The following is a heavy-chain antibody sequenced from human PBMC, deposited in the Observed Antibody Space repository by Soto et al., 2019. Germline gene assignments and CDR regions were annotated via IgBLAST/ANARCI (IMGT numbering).Heavy chain of an antibody. J-gene: IGHJ3*02. CDR1: GYTFTSYY. Sequence: AASVKVSCKASGYTFTSYYMHWVRQAPGQGLEWMGIINPSGGSTSYAQKFQGRVTMTRDTSTSTVYMELSSLRSEDTAVYYCARRGPGADYDILTGYGSIGAFDIWGQGTMVTVSS. CDR2: INPSGGST. V-gene: IGHV1-46*01. CDR3: ARRGPGADYDILTGYGSIGAFDI. D-gene: IGHD3-9*01.